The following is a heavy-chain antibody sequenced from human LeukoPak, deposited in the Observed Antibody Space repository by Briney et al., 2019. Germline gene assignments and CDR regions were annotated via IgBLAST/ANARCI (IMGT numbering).Heavy chain of an antibody. CDR2: ISSSGSFI. V-gene: IGHV3-21*01. CDR3: ARGGSAWSFDH. J-gene: IGHJ4*02. D-gene: IGHD6-19*01. CDR1: GFIFSSYS. Sequence: GGSLRLSCAASGFIFSSYSMNWFRQAPGKGLEWVSYISSSGSFIYYADSVKGRFTISRDNPKNSLSLQLNSLRVEDAAVYYCARGGSAWSFDHWGQGTLVIVSS.